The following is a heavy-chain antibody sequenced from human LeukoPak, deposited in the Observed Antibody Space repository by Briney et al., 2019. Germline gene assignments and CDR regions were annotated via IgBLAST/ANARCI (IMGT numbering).Heavy chain of an antibody. CDR2: ISGSGGST. Sequence: PGGSLRLSCEASGFTFSNYAMNWVRQAPGKGLEWVSAISGSGGSTYYADSGKGRFAIFRDYSKNTLYLQMNSLGAEDTAVYYCAKDGLPGQEAGRFDYWGQGTLVTVSS. V-gene: IGHV3-23*01. CDR3: AKDGLPGQEAGRFDY. CDR1: GFTFSNYA. J-gene: IGHJ4*02. D-gene: IGHD1-14*01.